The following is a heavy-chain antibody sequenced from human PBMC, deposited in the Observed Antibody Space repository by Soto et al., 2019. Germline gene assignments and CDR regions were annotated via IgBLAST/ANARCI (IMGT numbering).Heavy chain of an antibody. CDR1: GGSFSGYH. Sequence: PSETLSLTCAVYGGSFSGYHWSWIRQPPGKGLEWIGEINHSGSTNYNPSLKSRVTISVDTSKNQFSLKLSSVTAADTAVYYCARRHQGYYFDYWGQGTLVTVSS. CDR3: ARRHQGYYFDY. V-gene: IGHV4-34*01. J-gene: IGHJ4*02. CDR2: INHSGST.